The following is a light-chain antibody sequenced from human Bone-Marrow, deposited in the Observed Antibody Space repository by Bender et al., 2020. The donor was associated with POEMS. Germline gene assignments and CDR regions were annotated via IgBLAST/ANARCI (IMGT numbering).Light chain of an antibody. CDR3: CSYAGISVLEV. Sequence: QSALTQPASVSGSPGQSITISCTGTNFDVGSYDLVSWYQQHPGKAPKLIIYGYNNRPSGVSHRFSGSKSGNTASLTISGLQAEDEADYYCCSYAGISVLEVFGTGTKVTVL. CDR2: GYN. J-gene: IGLJ1*01. V-gene: IGLV2-23*01. CDR1: NFDVGSYDL.